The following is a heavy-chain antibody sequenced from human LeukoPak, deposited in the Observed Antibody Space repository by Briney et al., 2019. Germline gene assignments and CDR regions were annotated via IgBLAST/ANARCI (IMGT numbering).Heavy chain of an antibody. V-gene: IGHV3-30*02. J-gene: IGHJ5*02. CDR1: GFTFSSYS. Sequence: GGSLRLSCAASGFTFSSYSMNWVRQAPGKGLEWVAFIRYDGSNKYYADSVKGRFTISRDNSKNTLYLQMNSLRAEDTAVYYCAKADYYDSSGYYNWFDPWGQGTLVTVSS. CDR2: IRYDGSNK. D-gene: IGHD3-22*01. CDR3: AKADYYDSSGYYNWFDP.